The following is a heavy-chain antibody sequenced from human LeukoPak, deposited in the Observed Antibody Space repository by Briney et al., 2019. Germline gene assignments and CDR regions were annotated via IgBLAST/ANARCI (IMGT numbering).Heavy chain of an antibody. CDR2: VAYSGSS. V-gene: IGHV4-59*01. Sequence: SETLSLTCTVSGDSLNTYYWTWIRQTPGKGLEGIGFVAYSGSSNYNPSLKSRVSISIDTSKNQFSLALTSVTPADTAVYYCARVVRGVVTSNWFDPWGQGTLVTVSS. CDR3: ARVVRGVVTSNWFDP. J-gene: IGHJ5*02. CDR1: GDSLNTYY. D-gene: IGHD2-21*02.